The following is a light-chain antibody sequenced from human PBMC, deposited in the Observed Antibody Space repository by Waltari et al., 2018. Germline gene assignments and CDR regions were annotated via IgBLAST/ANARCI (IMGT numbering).Light chain of an antibody. CDR2: GAS. V-gene: IGKV1-39*01. CDR1: QSITYY. CDR3: QQSYRTPYT. Sequence: DIQMTQSPSSLSASVGDSVSVTCRARQSITYYLNWYQQKPGKAPKLLIYGASSLESGVPSRFSGSGSGRDFTLTISSLLPEDFATYYCQQSYRTPYTFGQGTTLEIK. J-gene: IGKJ2*01.